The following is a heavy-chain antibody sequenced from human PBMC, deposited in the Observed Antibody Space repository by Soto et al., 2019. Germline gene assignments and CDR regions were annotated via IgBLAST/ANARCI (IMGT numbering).Heavy chain of an antibody. CDR2: IKTDGTYA. CDR1: GFTFSTYW. CDR3: PVGGSGYYAN. D-gene: IGHD3-22*01. J-gene: IGHJ4*02. V-gene: IGHV3-74*01. Sequence: EVQLVESGGDLVQPGGSLRLSCAASGFTFSTYWMHWVRQAPGKGLLWVSRIKTDGTYATYADSVKGRFTISRDNAKNTLYLRIISLRFEDAPVVYCPVGGSGYYANWGQGTLVTVSS.